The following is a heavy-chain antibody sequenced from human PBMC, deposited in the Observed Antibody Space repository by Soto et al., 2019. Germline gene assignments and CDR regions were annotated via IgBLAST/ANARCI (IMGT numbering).Heavy chain of an antibody. Sequence: QVQLVDSGGGLVKSGGSLRLSCVASGVTLTDYYVTWIRQAPGKGLEWVSYISSSGETVYYAGSVKGRFTISRDNAKNSMYLQMNSLRAEDTAVYYCARSYGFWYIDVWGKGTTVTV. CDR3: ARSYGFWYIDV. V-gene: IGHV3-11*01. D-gene: IGHD1-26*01. CDR1: GVTLTDYY. J-gene: IGHJ6*03. CDR2: ISSSGETV.